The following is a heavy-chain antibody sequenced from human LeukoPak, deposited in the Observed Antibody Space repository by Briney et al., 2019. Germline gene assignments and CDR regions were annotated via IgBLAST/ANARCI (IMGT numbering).Heavy chain of an antibody. CDR2: INHSGST. Sequence: SETLSLTCAVYGGSFSGYYWSWIRQPPGKGLEWIGEINHSGSTNYNPSLKSRVTISVDTSKNQFSLKLSSVTAADTAVYYCARGYSIAAAGPSYNWFDPWGQGTLATVSS. CDR3: ARGYSIAAAGPSYNWFDP. D-gene: IGHD6-13*01. J-gene: IGHJ5*02. V-gene: IGHV4-34*01. CDR1: GGSFSGYY.